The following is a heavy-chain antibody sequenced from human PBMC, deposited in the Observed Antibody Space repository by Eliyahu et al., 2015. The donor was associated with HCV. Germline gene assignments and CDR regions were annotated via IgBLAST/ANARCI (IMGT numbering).Heavy chain of an antibody. V-gene: IGHV5-51*01. Sequence: EVQLVQSGAEVKKPGESLRISCKGSGYSFSSYWIGWVRQMPGKGLEWMGIIYPGDSDTRYSPSFQGQVTISVDKSISTAYLQWRNLKASDTAKYYCVRRMLGSYWYFDLWGRGTLVTVSS. CDR1: GYSFSSYW. D-gene: IGHD1-26*01. CDR2: IYPGDSDT. CDR3: VRRMLGSYWYFDL. J-gene: IGHJ2*01.